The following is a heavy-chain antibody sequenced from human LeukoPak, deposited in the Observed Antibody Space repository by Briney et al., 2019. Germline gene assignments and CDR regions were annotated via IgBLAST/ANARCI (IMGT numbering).Heavy chain of an antibody. V-gene: IGHV4-39*07. D-gene: IGHD3-3*01. CDR3: ASDIGVLDAFHF. J-gene: IGHJ3*01. Sequence: PSETLSLTCTVSGGSISSSSYYWGWIRQPPGKGLEWIGSIYYSGSTYYNPSLKSQVTISVDTSKNHFSLRLTSVTAADTAVYYCASDIGVLDAFHFWGQGTVVTVSS. CDR2: IYYSGST. CDR1: GGSISSSSYY.